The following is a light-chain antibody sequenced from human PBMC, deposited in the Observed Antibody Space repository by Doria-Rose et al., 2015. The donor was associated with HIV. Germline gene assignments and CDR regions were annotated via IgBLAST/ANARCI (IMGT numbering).Light chain of an antibody. J-gene: IGKJ1*01. CDR1: QSFSSTY. CDR2: DGS. V-gene: IGKV3-20*01. CDR3: HQYGTSWT. Sequence: TQSPGTLSSSPGERATLSCRASQSFSSTYLAWYQQKPGQAPSLLIYDGSTMATGIPDRFSASGSGTDFTLTINRLEPEDFALYYCHQYGTSWTFGQGTKVEI.